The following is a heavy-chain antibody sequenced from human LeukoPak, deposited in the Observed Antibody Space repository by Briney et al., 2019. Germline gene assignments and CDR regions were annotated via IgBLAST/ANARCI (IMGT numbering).Heavy chain of an antibody. J-gene: IGHJ5*02. V-gene: IGHV3-7*03. CDR2: IKQDGSEK. D-gene: IGHD4-17*01. CDR1: GFTFSSYW. CDR3: AKAAYGDYVNWFDP. Sequence: PGGSLRLSCAASGFTFSSYWMSWVRQAPGKGLEWVANIKQDGSEKYYVDSVKGRFTISRDNAKNSLYLQMNSLRAEDTALYYCAKAAYGDYVNWFDPWGQGILVIVSS.